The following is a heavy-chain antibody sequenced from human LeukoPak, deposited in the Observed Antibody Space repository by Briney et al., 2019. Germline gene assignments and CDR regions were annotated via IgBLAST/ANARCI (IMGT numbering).Heavy chain of an antibody. CDR1: GGSISSYY. Sequence: ASETLSLTCTVSGGSISSYYWSWIRQPAGKGLEWIGRIYTSGRTNYNPSLKSRVTISIDTSKNHFSLNLSSVTAADTAVYFCAREDGYFDYWGQGTLVTVSS. CDR3: AREDGYFDY. CDR2: IYTSGRT. D-gene: IGHD5-24*01. J-gene: IGHJ4*02. V-gene: IGHV4-4*07.